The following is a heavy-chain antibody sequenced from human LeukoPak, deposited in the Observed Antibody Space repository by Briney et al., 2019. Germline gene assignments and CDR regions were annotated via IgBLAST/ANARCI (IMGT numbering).Heavy chain of an antibody. J-gene: IGHJ4*02. Sequence: PGGSLRLSCAASGFNFSSYDMHWVRQDTRKGLEWVSAIGTAGDTYYPGSVKGRFTISRENAKNSLYLQMNSLRAGDTAVYYCARGNRYYDILTGFDYWGQGTLVTVSS. CDR2: IGTAGDT. CDR3: ARGNRYYDILTGFDY. D-gene: IGHD3-9*01. V-gene: IGHV3-13*01. CDR1: GFNFSSYD.